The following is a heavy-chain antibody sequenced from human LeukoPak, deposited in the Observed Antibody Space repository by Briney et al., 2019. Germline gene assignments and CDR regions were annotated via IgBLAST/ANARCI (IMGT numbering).Heavy chain of an antibody. CDR3: ARDSPDYGGKGFDY. D-gene: IGHD4-23*01. V-gene: IGHV3-53*01. Sequence: HPGGSLRLSCADSGFAVSSSYMRWVRQAPGKGLEWGSVIYSGESTYYADSVKGRFTISRDNSKNSLYLQMNSLRAEDTAIYYCARDSPDYGGKGFDYRGQGTLVTVSS. J-gene: IGHJ4*02. CDR2: IYSGEST. CDR1: GFAVSSSY.